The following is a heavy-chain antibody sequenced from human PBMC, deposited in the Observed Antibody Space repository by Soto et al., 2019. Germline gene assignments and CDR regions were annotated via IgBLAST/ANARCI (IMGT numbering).Heavy chain of an antibody. D-gene: IGHD2-2*02. CDR3: ARGECDNTSCYRGGWFDP. CDR1: GYTLTTYY. V-gene: IGHV1-46*01. J-gene: IGHJ5*02. CDR2: INPTSGST. Sequence: ASVKVSCKASGYTLTTYYIHCVRQAPGQGLEWMGIINPTSGSTTYAQKFQGRVTMTRDTSTSTVYMELSSLRSEDTAVYYCARGECDNTSCYRGGWFDPWGQGTLVTVSS.